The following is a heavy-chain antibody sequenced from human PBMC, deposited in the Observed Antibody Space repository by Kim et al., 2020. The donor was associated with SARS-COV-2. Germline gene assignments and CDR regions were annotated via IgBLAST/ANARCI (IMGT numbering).Heavy chain of an antibody. CDR3: AKDRSDIVVVVAATFLGPVDV. CDR2: ISGSGGST. J-gene: IGHJ6*02. D-gene: IGHD2-15*01. CDR1: GFTFSSYA. Sequence: GGSLRLSCAASGFTFSSYAMSWVRQAPGKGLEWVSAISGSGGSTYYADSVKGRFTISRDNSKNTLYLQMNSLRAEDTAVYYCAKDRSDIVVVVAATFLGPVDVWGQGTTVTVSS. V-gene: IGHV3-23*01.